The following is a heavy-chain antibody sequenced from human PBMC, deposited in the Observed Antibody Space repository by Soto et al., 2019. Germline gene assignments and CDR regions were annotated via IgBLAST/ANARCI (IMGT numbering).Heavy chain of an antibody. J-gene: IGHJ4*02. CDR1: GFTFSSYA. Sequence: EVQLLESGGGLVQPGGSLRLSCAASGFTFSSYAMSWVRQAPGKGLEWVSAISGSGGSTYYADSVKGRFTISRDNSKHTLYLQMNSLRAEDTAVYYCAKDVWFGGERADYWGQGTLVTVSS. CDR3: AKDVWFGGERADY. V-gene: IGHV3-23*01. D-gene: IGHD3-10*01. CDR2: ISGSGGST.